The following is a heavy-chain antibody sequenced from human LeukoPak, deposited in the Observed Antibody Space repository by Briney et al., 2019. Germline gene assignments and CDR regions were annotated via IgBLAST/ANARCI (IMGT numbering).Heavy chain of an antibody. V-gene: IGHV3-21*01. CDR2: ISSSSSYI. CDR1: GFTFSSYS. Sequence: PGGSLRLSCAASGFTFSSYSMNWVRQAPGKGLEWVSSISSSSSYISYADSVKGRFTISRDNAKNSLYLQMNSLRAEDTAVYYCARDWEDIVVVPAAILDYWGQGTLVTVSS. CDR3: ARDWEDIVVVPAAILDY. D-gene: IGHD2-2*01. J-gene: IGHJ4*02.